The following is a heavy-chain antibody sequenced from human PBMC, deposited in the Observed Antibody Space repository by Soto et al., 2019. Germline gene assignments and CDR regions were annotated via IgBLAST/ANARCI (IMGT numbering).Heavy chain of an antibody. Sequence: GGSLRLSCAASGFTFSSYGMHWVRQAPGKGLEWVAVISYDGSNKYYADSVKGRFTISRDNSKNTLYLQMNSLRAEDTAVYYCAKGGEQLVLGPYYYYYGMDVWGQGTTVTVSS. CDR1: GFTFSSYG. V-gene: IGHV3-30*18. J-gene: IGHJ6*02. CDR3: AKGGEQLVLGPYYYYYGMDV. D-gene: IGHD6-6*01. CDR2: ISYDGSNK.